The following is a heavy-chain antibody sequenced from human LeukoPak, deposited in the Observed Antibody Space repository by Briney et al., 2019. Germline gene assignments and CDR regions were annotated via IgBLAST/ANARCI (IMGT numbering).Heavy chain of an antibody. CDR3: ARGWWLRLLDY. CDR1: GGSFSGYY. D-gene: IGHD5-12*01. J-gene: IGHJ4*02. Sequence: SETLSLTCAVYGGSFSGYYWSWIRQPPGKGLEWIGEINHSGRTNYNPSLKSRVTISVDTSKNQFSLKLSSVTAADTAVYYCARGWWLRLLDYWGQGTLVTASS. CDR2: INHSGRT. V-gene: IGHV4-34*01.